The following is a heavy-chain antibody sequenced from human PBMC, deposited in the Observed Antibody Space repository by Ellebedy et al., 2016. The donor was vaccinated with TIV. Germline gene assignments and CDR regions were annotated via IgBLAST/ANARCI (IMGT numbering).Heavy chain of an antibody. CDR3: AKAASSGYDADALAV. CDR2: IWFDGSKE. Sequence: GGSLRLXXVASGFTFSTYGMHWVRQAPGKGLEWMAVIWFDGSKEFCVDSVRGRFTISRDNSRNTVYLQMDSLRAEDTAVYYCAKAASSGYDADALAVWGQGTMVTVSS. J-gene: IGHJ3*01. CDR1: GFTFSTYG. V-gene: IGHV3-33*06. D-gene: IGHD5-12*01.